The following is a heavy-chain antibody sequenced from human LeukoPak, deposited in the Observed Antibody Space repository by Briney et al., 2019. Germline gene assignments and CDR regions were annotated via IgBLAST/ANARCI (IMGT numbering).Heavy chain of an antibody. V-gene: IGHV3-48*04. CDR2: ISSSSSTI. CDR1: GFTFSSYS. CDR3: ASGGRISS. J-gene: IGHJ4*02. D-gene: IGHD3-16*01. Sequence: GGSLRLSCAASGFTFSSYSMNWVRQAPGKGLEWVSYISSSSSTIYYADSVKGRFTISRDNAKNSLFLQMNSLRAEDTAVYYCASGGRISSWGQGTLVTVSS.